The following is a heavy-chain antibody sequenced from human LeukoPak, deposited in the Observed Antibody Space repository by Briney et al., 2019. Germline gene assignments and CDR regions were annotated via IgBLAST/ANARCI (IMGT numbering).Heavy chain of an antibody. CDR3: ARVIAVAGVVRRFDY. J-gene: IGHJ4*02. CDR2: INPNSGGT. Sequence: ASVKVSCKASGYTFTGYYMHWVRQAPGQGLEWRGRINPNSGGTNYAQKFQGRVTMTRDTSISTAYMELSRLRSDDTAVYYCARVIAVAGVVRRFDYWGQGTLVTVSS. CDR1: GYTFTGYY. D-gene: IGHD6-19*01. V-gene: IGHV1-2*06.